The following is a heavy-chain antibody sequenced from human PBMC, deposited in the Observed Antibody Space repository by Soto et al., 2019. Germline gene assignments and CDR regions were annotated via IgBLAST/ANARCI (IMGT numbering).Heavy chain of an antibody. V-gene: IGHV1-8*01. J-gene: IGHJ6*02. Sequence: ASVKVSCKASGYTFTSYDINWVRQATGQGLEWMGWMNPNSGNTGYAQKFQGRVTMTRNTSISTAYMELSSLRSEDTAVYYCARVKVRFLEWLPPRYYGMDVWGQGTTVTVSS. D-gene: IGHD3-3*01. CDR1: GYTFTSYD. CDR2: MNPNSGNT. CDR3: ARVKVRFLEWLPPRYYGMDV.